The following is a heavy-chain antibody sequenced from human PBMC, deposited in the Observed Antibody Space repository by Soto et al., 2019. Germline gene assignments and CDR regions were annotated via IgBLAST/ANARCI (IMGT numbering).Heavy chain of an antibody. J-gene: IGHJ5*02. CDR3: ALGYNYAPFDP. V-gene: IGHV3-23*01. D-gene: IGHD5-18*01. CDR1: GFTFSSYA. CDR2: ISGNGDST. Sequence: EVQLLDSGGGLVQPGGSLRLSCAASGFTFSSYAMSWVRQAPGRGLEWVSGISGNGDSTYYADSVKGRFTISRDNSRSTLYLQMNTLRAEDTDVYYCALGYNYAPFDPWGQGTLVTVSS.